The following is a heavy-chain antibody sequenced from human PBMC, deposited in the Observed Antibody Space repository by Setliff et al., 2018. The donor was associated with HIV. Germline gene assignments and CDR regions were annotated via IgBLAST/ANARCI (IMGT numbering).Heavy chain of an antibody. J-gene: IGHJ5*02. CDR2: INPKSGGT. D-gene: IGHD1-26*01. CDR1: GYTFTGYY. Sequence: ASVKVSCKASGYTFTGYYMHWVRQAPGQGLEWMGWINPKSGGTNYAQEFQGRVTMTGDTSISTAYMELTWLKPDDTAVYYCARNTPGIVPRRVGFDPWGQGTLVTVSS. CDR3: ARNTPGIVPRRVGFDP. V-gene: IGHV1-2*02.